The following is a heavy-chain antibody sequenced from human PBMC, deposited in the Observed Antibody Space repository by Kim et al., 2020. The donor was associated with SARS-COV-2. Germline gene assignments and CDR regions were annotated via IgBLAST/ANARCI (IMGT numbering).Heavy chain of an antibody. J-gene: IGHJ3*02. CDR1: DFSFSTYG. V-gene: IGHV3-33*05. CDR3: VRGAEWELLLRDAFDI. CDR2: ISYDGSDK. Sequence: GGSLRLSCAASDFSFSTYGIHWVRQAPGKGLEWVAGISYDGSDKYYPDSVKGRFTVSRDNSKNTVYLHMNSLRAADTAVYYCVRGAEWELLLRDAFDIWG. D-gene: IGHD1-26*01.